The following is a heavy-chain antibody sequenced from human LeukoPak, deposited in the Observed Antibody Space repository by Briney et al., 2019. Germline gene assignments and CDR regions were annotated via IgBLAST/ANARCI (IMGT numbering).Heavy chain of an antibody. CDR1: GFTLRGHY. V-gene: IGHV3-11*01. CDR2: ISSSGSTI. CDR3: ARDRVAARSMDY. Sequence: GSLRLSCAASGFTLRGHYMSWIRQGSGEGLEWVSYISSSGSTIYYADSVKGRFTISRDNAKNSLYLQMNSLRAEDTAVYYCARDRVAARSMDYWGQGTLVTVSS. J-gene: IGHJ4*02. D-gene: IGHD6-6*01.